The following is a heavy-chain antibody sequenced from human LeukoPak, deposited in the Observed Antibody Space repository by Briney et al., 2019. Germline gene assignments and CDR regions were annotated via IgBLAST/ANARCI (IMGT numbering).Heavy chain of an antibody. Sequence: GESLKISCKGSGYSFTSYWIGWVRQMPGKGLEWMGIIYPGDSDTRYSPSFQGQVTISADKSISTAYLQWNSLKASDTAMYYCARTAAMRGYWFDPWGQGTLVTVSS. J-gene: IGHJ5*02. D-gene: IGHD2-2*01. CDR2: IYPGDSDT. CDR1: GYSFTSYW. V-gene: IGHV5-51*01. CDR3: ARTAAMRGYWFDP.